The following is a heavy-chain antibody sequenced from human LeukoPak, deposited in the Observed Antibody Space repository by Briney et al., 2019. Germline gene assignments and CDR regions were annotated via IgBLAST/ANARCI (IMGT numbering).Heavy chain of an antibody. CDR1: RLTFSNFE. CDR3: VGALWSEEDYFDH. CDR2: ISSNETI. D-gene: IGHD3-10*01. V-gene: IGHV3-48*03. J-gene: IGHJ4*02. Sequence: PGGSLRLSCAASRLTFSNFELNWVRQAPGKGLKWVSYISSNETIYYADSVKGRFNISRDNVKKSLYLQMNSLRVEDTAVYYCVGALWSEEDYFDHWGQGTLVTVSS.